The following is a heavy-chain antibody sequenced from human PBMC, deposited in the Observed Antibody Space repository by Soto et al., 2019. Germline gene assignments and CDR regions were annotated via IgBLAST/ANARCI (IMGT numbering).Heavy chain of an antibody. CDR3: AKEECSGGSCYPFDY. CDR2: ISYDGSNK. CDR1: GFTFSSYG. J-gene: IGHJ4*02. V-gene: IGHV3-30*18. Sequence: QVQLVESGGGVVQPGRSLRLSCVASGFTFSSYGMHWVRQAPGKGLEWVAVISYDGSNKYYADSVKGRFTISRDNSKNTRNLQMNSLRAEDTAVYYCAKEECSGGSCYPFDYWGQGTLVTVSS. D-gene: IGHD2-15*01.